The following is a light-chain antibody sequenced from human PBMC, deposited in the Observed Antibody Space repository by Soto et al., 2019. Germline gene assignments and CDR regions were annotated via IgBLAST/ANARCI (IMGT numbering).Light chain of an antibody. V-gene: IGKV3-15*01. J-gene: IGKJ1*01. CDR1: QSVSSN. Sequence: ELVMTQSAVPLSVSPGERATLSCRASQSVSSNLAWYQQKPGQAPSLLIYGAFTRATGIPARFSGTGSGTEFTLTISSLQSEDFALYYCQQYNDWPLTFGQGTKVDIK. CDR3: QQYNDWPLT. CDR2: GAF.